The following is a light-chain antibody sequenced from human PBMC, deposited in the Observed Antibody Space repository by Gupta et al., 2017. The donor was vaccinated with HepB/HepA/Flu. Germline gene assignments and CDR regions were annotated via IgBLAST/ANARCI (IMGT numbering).Light chain of an antibody. V-gene: IGKV3-11*01. J-gene: IGKJ4*01. CDR2: DAS. CDR3: QQRRNWPLT. CDR1: QSVSSY. Sequence: IVSTQSPATLSLSPGERATLSCSASQSVSSYLAWYQQKPGQPPRLLIYDASNRATGIPARCSGSGSGTDFSLTISSLEPEDFAVYYCQQRRNWPLTFGGGTKVEIK.